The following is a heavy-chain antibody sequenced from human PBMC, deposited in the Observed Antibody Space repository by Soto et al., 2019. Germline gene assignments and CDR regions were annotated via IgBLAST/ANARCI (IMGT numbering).Heavy chain of an antibody. V-gene: IGHV4-59*03. D-gene: IGHD6-13*01. CDR3: ARGWSSSWPY. CDR1: AGSISVYF. Sequence: PSETLSLTCIVSAGSISVYFWSWIRQPPGKGLEWIAFVYDSGSTNYNPSLKSRVTVSVDTSNNQFSLKLISVTAADTAVYYCARGWSSSWPYWGKGTLVTVSS. J-gene: IGHJ4*02. CDR2: VYDSGST.